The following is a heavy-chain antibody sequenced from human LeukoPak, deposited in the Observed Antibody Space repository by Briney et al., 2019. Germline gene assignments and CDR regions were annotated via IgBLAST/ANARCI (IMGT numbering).Heavy chain of an antibody. V-gene: IGHV4-59*01. CDR3: ARYYYDSSGYSYFDY. J-gene: IGHJ4*02. CDR1: GGPISSYY. D-gene: IGHD3-22*01. Sequence: SETLSLPCTVSGGPISSYYWSWIRQPPEKGLEWIGHIYYSGTTTYNPSLKSRVTISVDTSKNQFSLKLSSVTAADTAVYYCARYYYDSSGYSYFDYWGQGTLVTVSS. CDR2: IYYSGTT.